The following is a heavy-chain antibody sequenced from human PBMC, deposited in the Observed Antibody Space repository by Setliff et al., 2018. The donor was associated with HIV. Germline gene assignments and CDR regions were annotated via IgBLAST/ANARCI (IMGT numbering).Heavy chain of an antibody. D-gene: IGHD3-3*01. CDR2: IIPILGIA. V-gene: IGHV1-69*10. J-gene: IGHJ6*03. Sequence: SVKVSCKASGGTFSSYAISWVRQAPGQGLEWMGGIIPILGIANYAQKFQGRVTMTGDTSTSTVYMELSSLRSEDTAVYYCARDGYYNSWSGYGYYYYYMDVWGKGTTVTVSS. CDR3: ARDGYYNSWSGYGYYYYYMDV. CDR1: GGTFSSYA.